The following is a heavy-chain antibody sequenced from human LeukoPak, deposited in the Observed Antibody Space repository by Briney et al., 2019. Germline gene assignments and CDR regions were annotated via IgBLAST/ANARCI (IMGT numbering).Heavy chain of an antibody. V-gene: IGHV3-43*02. CDR2: ISGDGRST. D-gene: IGHD3-22*01. J-gene: IGHJ1*01. Sequence: GGSLRLSCAASGFTFDDYAMHWVRQAPGKGLEWVSPISGDGRSTYFADSVKGRFTISRDNSKNSLHLQMNSLRTEDTALYYCAKVYRYYDSSCQHWGQGTLVTVSS. CDR3: AKVYRYYDSSCQH. CDR1: GFTFDDYA.